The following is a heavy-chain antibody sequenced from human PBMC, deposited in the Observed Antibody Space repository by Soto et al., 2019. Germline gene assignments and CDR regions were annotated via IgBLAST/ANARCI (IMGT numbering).Heavy chain of an antibody. CDR3: ARDDSFYGEPGYGMNV. D-gene: IGHD4-17*01. CDR1: GATISSGGFY. J-gene: IGHJ6*02. Sequence: QVQLQESGPGLVEASQTLSLTCTVSGATISSGGFYWSWIRQRPGKGLEWIGHIYYTGTTSYNPSLIIRVTISFDMSSNQFSLKLRSVTAADTAKYFCARDDSFYGEPGYGMNVWGQGTTVTVSS. CDR2: IYYTGTT. V-gene: IGHV4-31*03.